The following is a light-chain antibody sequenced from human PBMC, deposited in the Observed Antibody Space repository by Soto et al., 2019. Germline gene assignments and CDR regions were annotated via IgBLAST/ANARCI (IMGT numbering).Light chain of an antibody. CDR3: SSYTTSHTYV. V-gene: IGLV2-14*01. Sequence: QSALTQPASVSGSPGQSITMSCTGTTSDVGNYNYVSWYQQHPGEAPKLLIYEVSNRPSGVSNRFSGSKSGNTASLAISGLQAEDEADYYCSSYTTSHTYVFGTGTKVTVL. J-gene: IGLJ1*01. CDR1: TSDVGNYNY. CDR2: EVS.